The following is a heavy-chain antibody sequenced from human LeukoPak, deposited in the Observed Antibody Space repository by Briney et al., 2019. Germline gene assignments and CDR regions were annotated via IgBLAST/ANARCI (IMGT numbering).Heavy chain of an antibody. D-gene: IGHD1-14*01. CDR1: GYTFTSYY. CDR3: ARDLRNSYAFDI. J-gene: IGHJ3*02. V-gene: IGHV1-46*01. Sequence: ASVKVSCKASGYTFTSYYMHWVRQAPGQGLERMGIINPSGGSTSYAQKFQGRVTMTRDMSTSTVYMELSSLRSEDTAVYYCARDLRNSYAFDIWGQGTMVTVSS. CDR2: INPSGGST.